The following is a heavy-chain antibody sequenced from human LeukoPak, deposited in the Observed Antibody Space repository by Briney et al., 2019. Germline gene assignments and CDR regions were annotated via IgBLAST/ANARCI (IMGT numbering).Heavy chain of an antibody. CDR2: IYYSGST. V-gene: IGHV4-59*01. CDR1: AGSISSYY. CDR3: ARGLGDIPTYYMDV. Sequence: SETLSLTCTVSAGSISSYYWSWIRQPPGKGLEWIGYIYYSGSTNYNPSLKSRVTISVDTSKNQFSLKLSSVTAADTAVYYCARGLGDIPTYYMDVWGKGTTATVSS. J-gene: IGHJ6*03. D-gene: IGHD3-16*02.